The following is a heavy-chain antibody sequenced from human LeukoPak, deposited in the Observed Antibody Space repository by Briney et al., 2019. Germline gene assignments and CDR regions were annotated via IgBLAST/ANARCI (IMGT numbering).Heavy chain of an antibody. D-gene: IGHD1-7*01. CDR1: GFTFGSYX. V-gene: IGHV3-48*01. CDR2: ISSGSSIM. J-gene: IGHJ4*02. Sequence: GGSLRLSCVASGFTFGSYXXXXXRQAPXXGXEWVSYISSGSSIMXXXXSXXGRXSXXRDNAKNTVYLQMNSLRAEDTAVYYCGRAGNYRIDYWGQGTLVTVSS. CDR3: GRAGNYRIDY.